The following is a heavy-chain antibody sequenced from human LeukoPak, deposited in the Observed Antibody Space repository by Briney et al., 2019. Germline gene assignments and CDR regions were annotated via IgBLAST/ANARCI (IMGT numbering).Heavy chain of an antibody. CDR3: ARDNGPSIRYGMDV. J-gene: IGHJ6*02. V-gene: IGHV4-4*07. CDR2: IYTSGST. CDR1: GGSISRYY. D-gene: IGHD2-8*01. Sequence: LSXXXTVSGGSISRYYWSWIRQPAGKGLEWIGRIYTSGSTNYNPSLTSRVTMSVDTSKNQFSLKLSSVTAADTAVYYCARDNGPSIRYGMDVWGQGTTVTVSS.